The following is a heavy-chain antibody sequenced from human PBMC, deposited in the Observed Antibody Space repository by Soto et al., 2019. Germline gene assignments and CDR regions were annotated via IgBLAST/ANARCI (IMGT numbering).Heavy chain of an antibody. CDR2: IYPGDSET. CDR3: ARDYDYALDY. J-gene: IGHJ4*02. CDR1: GYSFSSYW. V-gene: IGHV5-51*01. D-gene: IGHD3-16*01. Sequence: GESLKISCKGSGYSFSSYWIGWVRQMPGKGLEWMGFIYPGDSETRYSPSFQGQVTISVDKSISTAYLQWSSLKASDTAIYYCARDYDYALDYWGQGALVTVSS.